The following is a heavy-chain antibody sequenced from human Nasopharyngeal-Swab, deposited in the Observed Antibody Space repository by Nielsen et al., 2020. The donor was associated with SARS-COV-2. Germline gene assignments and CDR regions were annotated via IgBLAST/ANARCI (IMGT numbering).Heavy chain of an antibody. D-gene: IGHD3-3*01. CDR1: GYTFTSYG. CDR3: ARSSPLTIFGVVDY. CDR2: ISAYNGNT. V-gene: IGHV1-18*01. J-gene: IGHJ4*02. Sequence: ASVKVSCKASGYTFTSYGISWVRQAPGQGLEWMGWISAYNGNTNYAQKLQGRVTMTTDTSTSTAYMEPRSLRSDDTAVYYCARSSPLTIFGVVDYWGQGTLVTVSS.